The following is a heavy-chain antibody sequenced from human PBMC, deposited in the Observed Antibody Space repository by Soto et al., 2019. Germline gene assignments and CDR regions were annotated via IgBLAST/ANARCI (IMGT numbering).Heavy chain of an antibody. D-gene: IGHD4-17*01. V-gene: IGHV3-9*01. CDR2: ISWNSGSI. Sequence: EVQLVESGGGLVQPGRSLRLSCAASGFTFDDYAMHWVRQAPGKGLEWVSGISWNSGSIGYADSVKGRFTISRDNAKNSLYLQMNSLRAEDTALYYCAKDMSDYGELHYWGQGTLVTVSS. CDR1: GFTFDDYA. J-gene: IGHJ4*02. CDR3: AKDMSDYGELHY.